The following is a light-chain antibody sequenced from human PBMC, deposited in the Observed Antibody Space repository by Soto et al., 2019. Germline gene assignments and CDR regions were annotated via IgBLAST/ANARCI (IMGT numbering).Light chain of an antibody. CDR2: GAS. Sequence: EIVMTQSPATLSVSPGERATLACRASQSVSSNLAWYQQKPCQAPRLLIYGASTRATGIPARFSGSGSGTEFPLTIRSLQSEDCAVYYCQQYNNWPPLTFGGGTKVEIK. J-gene: IGKJ4*01. V-gene: IGKV3-15*01. CDR1: QSVSSN. CDR3: QQYNNWPPLT.